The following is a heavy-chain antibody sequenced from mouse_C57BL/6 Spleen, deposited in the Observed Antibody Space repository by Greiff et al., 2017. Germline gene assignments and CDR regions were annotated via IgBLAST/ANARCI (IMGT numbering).Heavy chain of an antibody. Sequence: QVQLQQPGAELVKPGASVKMCCKASGYTFTSYWITWVKQRPGQGLEWIGDIYPGSGSTNYNEKFKSKATLTVDTSSSTAYMQLSSLTSEDSAVYYCARGITTVVAPNYWGQGTTLTVSS. CDR3: ARGITTVVAPNY. J-gene: IGHJ2*01. CDR1: GYTFTSYW. CDR2: IYPGSGST. V-gene: IGHV1-55*01. D-gene: IGHD1-1*01.